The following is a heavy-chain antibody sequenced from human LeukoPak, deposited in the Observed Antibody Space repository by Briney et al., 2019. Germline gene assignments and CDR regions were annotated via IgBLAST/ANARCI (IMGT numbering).Heavy chain of an antibody. CDR1: GGSISSYY. D-gene: IGHD5-24*01. V-gene: IGHV4-59*01. CDR3: GRYGDGYDFKY. J-gene: IGHJ4*02. Sequence: SETLSLTCTVSGGSISSYYWSWIRQPPGKGLEWIGSIYYTGRTNYNPSLKSRVIISVDTSKNQFSLKLTSVTAADTAVYYCGRYGDGYDFKYWGQGTLVTVSS. CDR2: IYYTGRT.